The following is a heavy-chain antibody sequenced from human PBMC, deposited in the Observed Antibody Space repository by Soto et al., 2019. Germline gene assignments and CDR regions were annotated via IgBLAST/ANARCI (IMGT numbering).Heavy chain of an antibody. CDR3: ARDGWGSNWYFDL. Sequence: GGSLRLSWAAPGVTFKYYGMHWVRQAPGKGLEWVAVISYDGKQTDYADSVKGRFTISKDKSKRTLFLQMNSLRVDDTAVYYCARDGWGSNWYFDLWGRGTLVTVSS. J-gene: IGHJ2*01. CDR1: GVTFKYYG. V-gene: IGHV3-30*03. CDR2: ISYDGKQT. D-gene: IGHD3-16*01.